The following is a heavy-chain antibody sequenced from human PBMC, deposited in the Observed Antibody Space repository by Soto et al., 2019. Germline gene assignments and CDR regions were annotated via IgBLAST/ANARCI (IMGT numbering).Heavy chain of an antibody. D-gene: IGHD1-1*01. CDR3: ARWGLREYNPYYFDY. J-gene: IGHJ4*02. CDR2: ISAYNGNT. V-gene: IGHV1-18*01. CDR1: GYTFTSYC. Sequence: ASVKVSCKASGYTFTSYCISWVRQAPGQGLEWMGWISAYNGNTNYAQKLQGRVTMTTDTSTSTAYMELRSLRSDDTAVYYCARWGLREYNPYYFDYWGQGTLVTVS.